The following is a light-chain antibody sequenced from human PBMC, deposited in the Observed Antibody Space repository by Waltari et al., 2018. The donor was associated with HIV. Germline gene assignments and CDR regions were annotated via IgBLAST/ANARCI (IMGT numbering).Light chain of an antibody. CDR1: ALPKQY. CDR3: QSADSSCTYVV. V-gene: IGLV3-25*03. Sequence: SYELTQPPSVSVSPGQTARITCSGDALPKQYAYWYQQKPGQAPVLVIYKDIERPSGIPERFSGSSSGTTVTLTISGVQAEDEADYYCQSADSSCTYVVFGGGTKLTVL. J-gene: IGLJ2*01. CDR2: KDI.